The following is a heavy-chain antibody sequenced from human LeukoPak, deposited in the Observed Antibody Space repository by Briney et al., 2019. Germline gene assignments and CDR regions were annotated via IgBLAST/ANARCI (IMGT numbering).Heavy chain of an antibody. CDR1: GFTFSSYA. CDR3: AKGKFAYYYDSSGYSVFDY. D-gene: IGHD3-22*01. Sequence: GGFLRLSCAASGFTFSSYAMSWVRQAPGKGLEWVSAISGSGGSTYYADSVKGRFTISRDNSKNTLYLQMNSLRAEDTAVYYCAKGKFAYYYDSSGYSVFDYWGQGTLVTVSS. J-gene: IGHJ4*02. CDR2: ISGSGGST. V-gene: IGHV3-23*01.